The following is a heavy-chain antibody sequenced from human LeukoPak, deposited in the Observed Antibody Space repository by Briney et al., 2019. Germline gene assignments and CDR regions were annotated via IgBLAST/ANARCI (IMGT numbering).Heavy chain of an antibody. CDR2: ISYDGSNK. CDR3: ARLPAYCSSTSCYYDY. V-gene: IGHV3-30-3*01. J-gene: IGHJ4*02. Sequence: GGSLRLSCAASGFTFSSYAMHWVRQAPGKGLEWVAVISYDGSNKYYADSVKGRFTISRDNSKNTLYLQMNSLRAEDTAVYYCARLPAYCSSTSCYYDYWGQGTLVTVSS. CDR1: GFTFSSYA. D-gene: IGHD2-2*01.